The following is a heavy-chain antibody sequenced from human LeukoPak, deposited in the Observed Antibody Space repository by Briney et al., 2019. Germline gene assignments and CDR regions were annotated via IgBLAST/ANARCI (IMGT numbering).Heavy chain of an antibody. J-gene: IGHJ3*02. Sequence: PSQTLSLTCTVSGGSISSYYWSWIRRPPGKGLEWIGYIYYSGSTNYNPSLKSRVTISVDTSKNQFSLKLSSVTAADTAVYYCARVGILGDGYNTDAFDIWGQGTMVTVSS. CDR1: GGSISSYY. D-gene: IGHD5-24*01. CDR2: IYYSGST. V-gene: IGHV4-59*01. CDR3: ARVGILGDGYNTDAFDI.